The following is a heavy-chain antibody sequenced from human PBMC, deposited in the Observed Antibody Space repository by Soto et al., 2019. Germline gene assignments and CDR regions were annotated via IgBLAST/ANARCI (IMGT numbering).Heavy chain of an antibody. CDR2: ISYDGSNK. Sequence: PGGSLRLSCAASGFTFSSYGMHWVRQAPGKGLEWVAVISYDGSNKYYADSVKGRFTISRDNSKNTLYLQMNSLRAEVTAVYYCAKALLDTAMVADSLLQYYYYGMDVWGQGTTVTVSS. CDR3: AKALLDTAMVADSLLQYYYYGMDV. CDR1: GFTFSSYG. V-gene: IGHV3-30*18. J-gene: IGHJ6*02. D-gene: IGHD5-18*01.